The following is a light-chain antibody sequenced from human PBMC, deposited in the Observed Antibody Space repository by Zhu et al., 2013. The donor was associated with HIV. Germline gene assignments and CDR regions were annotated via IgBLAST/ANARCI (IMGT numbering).Light chain of an antibody. CDR3: LHDYSHPYT. CDR2: LGF. V-gene: IGKV2-28*01. CDR1: QSLVQSDGFKY. Sequence: DLVLTQSPVYLPVTPGEPASISCRSSQSLVQSDGFKYLDWYLQRPGQSPHLLIYLGFVRASGVPDRFSGNGSGTDFTLTISSLQPDDFATYYCLHDYSHPYTFGQGTRLEIK. J-gene: IGKJ2*01.